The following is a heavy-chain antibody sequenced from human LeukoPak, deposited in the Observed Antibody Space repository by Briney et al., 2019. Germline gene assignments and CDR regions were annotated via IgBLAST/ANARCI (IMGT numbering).Heavy chain of an antibody. D-gene: IGHD6-13*01. J-gene: IGHJ6*03. CDR1: GFTFSTYT. CDR3: ARAGYNSSLFDYYFYMDV. CDR2: IGTSSSDI. V-gene: IGHV3-21*01. Sequence: GGSLRLSCAASGFTFSTYTMIWVRQAPGKGLEWVSSIGTSSSDIYYGDSVKGRFTISRDNAKNSVFLQMNSLRAADTAVYYCARAGYNSSLFDYYFYMDVWGKGTTVTVSS.